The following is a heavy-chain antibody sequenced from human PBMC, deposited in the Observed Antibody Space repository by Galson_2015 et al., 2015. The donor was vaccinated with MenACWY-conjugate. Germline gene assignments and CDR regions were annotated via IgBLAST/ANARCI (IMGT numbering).Heavy chain of an antibody. D-gene: IGHD1-1*01. V-gene: IGHV4-4*02. CDR2: VLHSGRT. J-gene: IGHJ6*03. CDR3: ARNAYYCMDV. CDR1: GASISNDNW. Sequence: ETLSLTCAVSGASISNDNWWRWVRHPPGEGLEWIGEVLHSGRTTYNPSLQSRVTISVDRSKNQFPLKLNSVTAAATAVYYCARNAYYCMDVWGKGTTVSVSS.